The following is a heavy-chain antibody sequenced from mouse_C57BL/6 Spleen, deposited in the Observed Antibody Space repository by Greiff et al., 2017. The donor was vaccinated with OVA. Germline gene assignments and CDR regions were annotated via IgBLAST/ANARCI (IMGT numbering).Heavy chain of an antibody. V-gene: IGHV3-6*01. CDR3: AVYSNYVYYAMDY. CDR2: ISYDGSN. CDR1: GYSITSGYY. J-gene: IGHJ4*01. Sequence: VQLQESGPGLVKPSQSLSLTCSVPGYSITSGYYWNWIRQFPGNTLEWMGYISYDGSNNYNPSLKNRISITRDTSKNQFFLKLNSVTTEDTATYYCAVYSNYVYYAMDYWGQGTSVTVSS. D-gene: IGHD2-5*01.